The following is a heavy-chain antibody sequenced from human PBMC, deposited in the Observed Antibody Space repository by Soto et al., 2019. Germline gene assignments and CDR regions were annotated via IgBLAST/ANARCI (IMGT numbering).Heavy chain of an antibody. CDR2: ISSNGGST. J-gene: IGHJ2*01. CDR3: ATQGGVTAPHWYFDL. Sequence: EVQLVESGGGLVQPGGSLRLSCAASGFTFSSYAMHWVRQAPGKGLEYVSAISSNGGSTYYANSVKGRFTISRDNSKNTLYLQMGSLRAEDMAVYYCATQGGVTAPHWYFDLWGRGTLVTVSS. CDR1: GFTFSSYA. V-gene: IGHV3-64*01. D-gene: IGHD2-21*02.